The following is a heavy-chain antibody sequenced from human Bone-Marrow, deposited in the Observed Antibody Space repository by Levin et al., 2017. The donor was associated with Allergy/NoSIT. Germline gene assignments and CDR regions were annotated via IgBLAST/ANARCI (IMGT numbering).Heavy chain of an antibody. CDR3: ARGIIGDVRVAHKEAFDI. D-gene: IGHD2-8*02. J-gene: IGHJ3*02. CDR1: GFTFSIYS. V-gene: IGHV3-21*01. Sequence: GGSLRLSCTVSGFTFSIYSINWVRQAPGKGLEWVSSISSSGSDMYYVDSVKGRFTISRDNAKNSLTLQMNSLRAEDTAVYYCARGIIGDVRVAHKEAFDIWGEGTMVSVSS. CDR2: ISSSGSDM.